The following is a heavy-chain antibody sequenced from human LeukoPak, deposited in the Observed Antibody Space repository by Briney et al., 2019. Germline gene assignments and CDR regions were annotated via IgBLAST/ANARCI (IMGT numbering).Heavy chain of an antibody. J-gene: IGHJ3*02. CDR2: IDPSDSYT. CDR3: ARQGIAAAAYDAVEI. D-gene: IGHD6-13*01. Sequence: GESLKISCKGSGYSFTSYWISWVRQMRGKGREWMGRIDPSDSYTNYSPSFQGHVTISADKSISTAYLQWSSLKASDTAIYYYARQGIAAAAYDAVEIWGQGTMVTVSS. CDR1: GYSFTSYW. V-gene: IGHV5-10-1*01.